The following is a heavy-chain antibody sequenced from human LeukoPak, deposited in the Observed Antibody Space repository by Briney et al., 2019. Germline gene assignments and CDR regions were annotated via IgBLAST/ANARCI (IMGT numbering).Heavy chain of an antibody. V-gene: IGHV4-59*11. J-gene: IGHJ4*02. CDR3: ARGLTYYDILTAYYTFPYFDY. CDR2: IYYSGTT. CDR1: GGSISSHD. D-gene: IGHD3-9*01. Sequence: SETLSLTCTVSGGSISSHDWSWIRQPPGRGLEWIGYIYYSGTTNYNPSLKSRVTISVDTSQNQFALKLRSVTAADTAVYYCARGLTYYDILTAYYTFPYFDYWGQGTLVTVSS.